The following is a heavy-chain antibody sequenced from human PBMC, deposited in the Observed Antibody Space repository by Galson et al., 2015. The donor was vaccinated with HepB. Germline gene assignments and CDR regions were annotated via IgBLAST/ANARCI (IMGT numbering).Heavy chain of an antibody. V-gene: IGHV3-15*01. CDR3: TTDVYYSTYWSWLDP. CDR2: IKSKTDGETT. J-gene: IGHJ5*02. D-gene: IGHD2-8*02. Sequence: SLRLSCAASGFTSSSYTMTWVRQAPGMGLEWVGRIKSKTDGETTDYAAPVKGRFTISRDDSKNRLYLQMNSLKTEDTAVYYCTTDVYYSTYWSWLDPWGQGTLVTVSS. CDR1: GFTSSSYT.